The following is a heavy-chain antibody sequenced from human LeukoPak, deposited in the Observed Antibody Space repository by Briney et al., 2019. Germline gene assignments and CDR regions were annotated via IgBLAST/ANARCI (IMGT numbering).Heavy chain of an antibody. CDR1: GFTFDDYA. V-gene: IGHV3-43*02. CDR3: AKDTKFYYDFSAGYFDF. D-gene: IGHD3-22*01. CDR2: ISGDGSTT. J-gene: IGHJ4*02. Sequence: GGSLRLSCAASGFTFDDYAMHWVRQGPGKGLEWVSFISGDGSTTYYADSAKGRFTISRDNSKNSLYLQMNSLTTKDIAFYYCAKDTKFYYDFSAGYFDFWGQGTLVTVSS.